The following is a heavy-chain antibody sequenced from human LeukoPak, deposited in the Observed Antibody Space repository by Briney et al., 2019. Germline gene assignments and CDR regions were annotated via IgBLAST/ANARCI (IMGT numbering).Heavy chain of an antibody. V-gene: IGHV3-23*01. D-gene: IGHD1-20*01. Sequence: GGSLRLSCAASGFTFSSYAMSWVRQAPGKGLEWVSAISGSGGSTYYADSVKGRFTISRGNSKNTLYLQMSSLRPEDTSVYHCARAGGLYNWNFGDAIDIWGQGTRVTVSS. CDR1: GFTFSSYA. CDR2: ISGSGGST. CDR3: ARAGGLYNWNFGDAIDI. J-gene: IGHJ3*02.